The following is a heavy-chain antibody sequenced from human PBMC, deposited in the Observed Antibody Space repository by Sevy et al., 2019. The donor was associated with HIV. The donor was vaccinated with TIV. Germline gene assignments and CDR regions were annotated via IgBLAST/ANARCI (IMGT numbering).Heavy chain of an antibody. Sequence: GGSLRLSCAASGFPFSSYAMSWVRQAPGKGLEWVSTISGSGGSAYYADSVKGRFTISRDNSQNTLFLQMHSLRAEDTAVYYCAKGLRGTTTNNWFDPWGQGTLVTVSS. CDR2: ISGSGGSA. J-gene: IGHJ5*02. CDR3: AKGLRGTTTNNWFDP. D-gene: IGHD4-17*01. V-gene: IGHV3-23*01. CDR1: GFPFSSYA.